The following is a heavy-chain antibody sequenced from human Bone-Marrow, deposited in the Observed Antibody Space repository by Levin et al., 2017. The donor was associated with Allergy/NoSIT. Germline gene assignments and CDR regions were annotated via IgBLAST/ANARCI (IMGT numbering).Heavy chain of an antibody. CDR2: ISNDGVNK. V-gene: IGHV3-30*18. Sequence: GGSLRLSCAASGFVFTNDGMHWVRQAPGKGLEWVALISNDGVNKFYADSVRGRFTISRDNTKNTLYLHMNSLTPEDTAVYYCAKASYLLDSWGRGTLVTVSS. CDR1: GFVFTNDG. D-gene: IGHD3-10*01. J-gene: IGHJ4*02. CDR3: AKASYLLDS.